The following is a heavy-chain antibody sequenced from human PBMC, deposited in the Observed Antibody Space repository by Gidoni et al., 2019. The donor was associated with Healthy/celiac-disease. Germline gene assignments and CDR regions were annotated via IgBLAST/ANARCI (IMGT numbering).Heavy chain of an antibody. V-gene: IGHV3-23*04. D-gene: IGHD5-12*01. Sequence: EVQLVESGGVLVQPGGSLRLSCPASGFTVSSYAMSWVRQDPGKGLEWVSAISGSGGSTYYADSVKGRFTISRDNSKNTLYLQMNSLRAEDTAVYYCAKRESTIYWYFDLWGRGTLVTVSS. CDR1: GFTVSSYA. J-gene: IGHJ2*01. CDR2: ISGSGGST. CDR3: AKRESTIYWYFDL.